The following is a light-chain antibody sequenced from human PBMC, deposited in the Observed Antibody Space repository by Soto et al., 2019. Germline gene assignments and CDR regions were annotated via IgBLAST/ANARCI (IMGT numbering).Light chain of an antibody. J-gene: IGKJ1*01. CDR3: QQYVRSRT. Sequence: EIVLTQSPGTLSLSPGERATLSCRASQSVGSNYLAWYQQKPGQAPRLLIYRASSRATGIPDRFSGSGSGTDFTLTISRLEPEDFAVFYCQQYVRSRTFGQGTKVEIK. CDR1: QSVGSNY. V-gene: IGKV3-20*01. CDR2: RAS.